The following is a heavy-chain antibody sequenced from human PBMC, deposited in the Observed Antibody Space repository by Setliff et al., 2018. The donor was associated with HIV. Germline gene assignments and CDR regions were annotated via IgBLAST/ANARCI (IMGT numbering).Heavy chain of an antibody. CDR3: ARGCSGGTCTSDAFDI. J-gene: IGHJ3*02. CDR1: NGSFTDHN. Sequence: SETLSLTCAVYNGSFTDHNWSWIRQPPGKGLEWIGEINYAGLTDYNPSLTSRVSMAVDTSRNHFSLNLASVTAADTAVYYCARGCSGGTCTSDAFDIWGQGTMVTVSS. D-gene: IGHD2-15*01. V-gene: IGHV4-34*01. CDR2: INYAGLT.